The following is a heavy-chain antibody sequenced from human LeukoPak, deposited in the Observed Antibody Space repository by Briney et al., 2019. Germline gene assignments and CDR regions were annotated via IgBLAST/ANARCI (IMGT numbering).Heavy chain of an antibody. J-gene: IGHJ4*02. Sequence: GGSLTLSCEASGFTFGSYEMTWVRQAPGKGLEWLSYISTSGSIIVYADSVRGRFTVSRDNAKNSLYLQMNSLRVEDTALYYCAKASGSGSYFFDYWGQGTLVTVSS. CDR1: GFTFGSYE. CDR3: AKASGSGSYFFDY. V-gene: IGHV3-48*03. D-gene: IGHD3-10*01. CDR2: ISTSGSII.